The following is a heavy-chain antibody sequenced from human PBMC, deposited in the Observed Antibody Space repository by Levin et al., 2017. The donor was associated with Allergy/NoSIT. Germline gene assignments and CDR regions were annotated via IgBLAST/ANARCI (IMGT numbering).Heavy chain of an antibody. J-gene: IGHJ4*02. CDR3: TTGHHCTSTSCYLGY. V-gene: IGHV3-15*01. CDR1: GFTLSNAW. Sequence: PGGSLRLSCADSGFTLSNAWMSWVRQAPGKGLEWVGRIKSKTDGGTTDYAAPVKGRFTISRDDSKNTLYLQMNSLKTEDTAVYYCTTGHHCTSTSCYLGYWGQGTLVTVSS. D-gene: IGHD2-2*01. CDR2: IKSKTDGGTT.